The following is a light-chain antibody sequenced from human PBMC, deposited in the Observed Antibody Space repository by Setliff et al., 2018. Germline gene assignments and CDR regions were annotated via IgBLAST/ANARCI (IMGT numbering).Light chain of an antibody. V-gene: IGLV1-40*01. CDR2: GDI. CDR1: SSNIGAGFT. CDR3: CSCTSNITPYV. J-gene: IGLJ1*01. Sequence: QSVLTQPPSVSGAPGQRVTISCTGSSSNIGAGFTVHWYQQLPGMAPKLLSYGDINRPSGVPDRFSGSRSGTSASLAITGLQAEDEADYFCCSCTSNITPYVFGTGTKVTVL.